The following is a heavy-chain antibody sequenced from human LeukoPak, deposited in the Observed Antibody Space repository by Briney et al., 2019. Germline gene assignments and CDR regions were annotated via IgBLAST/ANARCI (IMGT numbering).Heavy chain of an antibody. CDR1: GFTFNNYA. J-gene: IGHJ4*02. V-gene: IGHV3-23*01. Sequence: GGSLRLSCAASGFTFNNYAMSWVRQAPWERLQGVSGISDSGGSTYYADSVKGRFTISRDHSKNTLYLQMSSLRAEDTALYYCAKQSGGSCYNPSDYWGQGTLVTVSS. D-gene: IGHD2-15*01. CDR3: AKQSGGSCYNPSDY. CDR2: ISDSGGST.